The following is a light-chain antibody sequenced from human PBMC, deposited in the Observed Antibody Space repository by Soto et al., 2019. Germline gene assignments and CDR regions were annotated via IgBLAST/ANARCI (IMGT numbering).Light chain of an antibody. V-gene: IGLV2-23*02. J-gene: IGLJ3*02. Sequence: QSVLTQPASVSGSPGQSITISCTGTRSDVGNYNFVSWYQQHPGKAPKLMIYDVNKRPSGVSNHFSGSKSGNTASLTISGLQAEDEAHYYCCSYAGSSTWVFGGGTKLTVL. CDR3: CSYAGSSTWV. CDR1: RSDVGNYNF. CDR2: DVN.